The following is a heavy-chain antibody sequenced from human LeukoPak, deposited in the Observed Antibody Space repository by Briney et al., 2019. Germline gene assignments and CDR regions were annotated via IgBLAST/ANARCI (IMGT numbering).Heavy chain of an antibody. D-gene: IGHD3-10*01. Sequence: GGSLRLSCAASGFTFSNYWMHWVRQAPGKGLVWVSRISTYGSSTSYADSVKGRFTVSRDNAKNTLYLQMNSLRAEDTAVYYCAKKRGGDAFDIWGQGTMVTVSS. V-gene: IGHV3-74*01. J-gene: IGHJ3*02. CDR3: AKKRGGDAFDI. CDR2: ISTYGSST. CDR1: GFTFSNYW.